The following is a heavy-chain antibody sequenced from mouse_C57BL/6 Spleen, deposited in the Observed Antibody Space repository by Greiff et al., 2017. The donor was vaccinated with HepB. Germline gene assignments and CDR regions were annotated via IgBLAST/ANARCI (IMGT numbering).Heavy chain of an antibody. D-gene: IGHD2-3*01. CDR1: GFTFSDYG. CDR3: ARFRDGYYDGDYFDY. J-gene: IGHJ2*01. CDR2: ISSGSSTI. V-gene: IGHV5-17*01. Sequence: EVQVVESGGGLVKPGGSLKLSCAASGFTFSDYGMHWVRQAPEKGLEWVAYISSGSSTIYYADTVKGRFTISRDNAKNTLFLQMTSLRSEDTAMYYCARFRDGYYDGDYFDYWGQGTTLTVSS.